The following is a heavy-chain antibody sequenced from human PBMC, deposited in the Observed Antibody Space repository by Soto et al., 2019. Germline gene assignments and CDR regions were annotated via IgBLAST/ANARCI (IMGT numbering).Heavy chain of an antibody. CDR2: INAGNGNT. D-gene: IGHD4-4*01. CDR1: GYTFTSYA. Sequence: ASVKVSCKASGYTFTSYAMHWVRQAPGQRLEWMGWINAGNGNTKYSQKFQGRVTITRDTSASTAYMELSSLRSEDTAVYYCARDSAYSKGGRGYYYYYYGMDVWGQGTTVTVSS. CDR3: ARDSAYSKGGRGYYYYYYGMDV. V-gene: IGHV1-3*01. J-gene: IGHJ6*02.